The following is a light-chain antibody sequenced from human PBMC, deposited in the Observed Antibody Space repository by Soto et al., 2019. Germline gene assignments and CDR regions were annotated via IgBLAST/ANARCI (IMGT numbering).Light chain of an antibody. V-gene: IGKV3-15*01. J-gene: IGKJ1*01. CDR1: QSVSSN. CDR2: GVS. CDR3: QQYNNLSPWT. Sequence: EIVMTQSPATLSVSPGERATLSCRASQSVSSNLAWYQQKPGQAPRLLIYGVSPRAPGIPARFSGSGFGTEFPLTISSLQSEDFAVYYCQQYNNLSPWTFGQGTKVEIK.